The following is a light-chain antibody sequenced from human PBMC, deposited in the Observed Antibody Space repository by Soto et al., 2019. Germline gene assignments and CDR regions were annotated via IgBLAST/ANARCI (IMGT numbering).Light chain of an antibody. V-gene: IGKV3-20*01. J-gene: IGKJ2*01. Sequence: IVLTQSPGTLSLSPGERATLSCRPSQSVSSNYIAWYQQKLGQAPRLLIYGASSRATGIPDRFSGSGSGKDFTLNISRLEPEDFAVYFCQQYGRSPPFTFGQGTKLEIK. CDR1: QSVSSNY. CDR3: QQYGRSPPFT. CDR2: GAS.